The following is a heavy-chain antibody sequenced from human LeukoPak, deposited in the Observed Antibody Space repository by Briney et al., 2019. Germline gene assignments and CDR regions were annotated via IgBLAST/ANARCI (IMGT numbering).Heavy chain of an antibody. CDR2: IYYSGST. D-gene: IGHD4-17*01. V-gene: IGHV4-39*01. CDR3: ARHRAGDYRYYYYMDV. J-gene: IGHJ6*03. Sequence: PSETLSLTCTVSGGSISSSSYYWGWIRQPPGKGMEWIGSIYYSGSTYYNPSLKSRVTISVDTSKNQFSLKLSSVTAADTAVYYRARHRAGDYRYYYYMDVWGKGTTVTISS. CDR1: GGSISSSSYY.